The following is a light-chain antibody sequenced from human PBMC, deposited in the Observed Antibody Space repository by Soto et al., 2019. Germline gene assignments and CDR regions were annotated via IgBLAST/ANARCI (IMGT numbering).Light chain of an antibody. CDR1: SGHNSYA. CDR3: QTWSTDIRV. Sequence: QSVLTQSPSASASLGASVKLTCTLSSGHNSYAIAWHRQQPEKGPRYLMKVNSDGSHSKGDGIPDRFSGSSSGAERYLTISSLQSEDEADYYCQTWSTDIRVFGGGTKLTVL. J-gene: IGLJ3*02. CDR2: VNSDGSH. V-gene: IGLV4-69*01.